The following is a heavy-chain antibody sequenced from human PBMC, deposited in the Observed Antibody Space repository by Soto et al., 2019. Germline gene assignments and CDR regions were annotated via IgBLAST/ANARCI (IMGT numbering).Heavy chain of an antibody. V-gene: IGHV1-2*04. D-gene: IGHD2-2*01. CDR3: VRGVGTSWFDP. CDR1: GYTFTDHY. Sequence: QVQLVQSGAEVEKPGASVKVSCKTSGYTFTDHYIHWVRQAPGQGLEWIGWINSNSGGTNYAQKFRGWVTMTRDTSIRTAYMELSRLRSDDTAVYYCVRGVGTSWFDPWGQGSLVTVSS. J-gene: IGHJ5*02. CDR2: INSNSGGT.